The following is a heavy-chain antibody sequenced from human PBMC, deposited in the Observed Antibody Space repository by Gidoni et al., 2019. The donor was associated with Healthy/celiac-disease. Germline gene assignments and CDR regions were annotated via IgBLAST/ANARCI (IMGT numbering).Heavy chain of an antibody. V-gene: IGHV4-39*01. CDR2: LYYSGRT. CDR1: GGSLSSSSYY. D-gene: IGHD3-3*01. CDR3: ARARITIFGVVTYYYGMDV. Sequence: QLQLQESGPGLVKPSETLSLTCTVSGGSLSSSSYYWGWIRQPPGKGLEWSGSLYYSGRTYYNPSLKSRVTISVDTSKNQFSLKLSSVTAADTAVYYCARARITIFGVVTYYYGMDVWGQGTTVTVSS. J-gene: IGHJ6*02.